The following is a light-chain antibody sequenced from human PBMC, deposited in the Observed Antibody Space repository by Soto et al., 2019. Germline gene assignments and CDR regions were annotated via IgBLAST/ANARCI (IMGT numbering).Light chain of an antibody. J-gene: IGLJ1*01. Sequence: QSVVTQPASVSGSPGQSVTIPCTGPRSDIGDSNFISWYQHSPGKAPRLLIYEVNNRPSGVSKRFSGSKAGNTASLTISGLLDDDEADYFCASFRSGTILVFGSGTKVTVL. CDR2: EVN. CDR3: ASFRSGTILV. V-gene: IGLV2-14*01. CDR1: RSDIGDSNF.